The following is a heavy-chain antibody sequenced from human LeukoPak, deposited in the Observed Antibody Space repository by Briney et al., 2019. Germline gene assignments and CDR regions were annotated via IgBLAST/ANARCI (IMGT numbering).Heavy chain of an antibody. CDR2: ISAYNGNT. CDR1: GYTFTSYG. CDR3: ARDQFHRRTYYDYVWGMHY. V-gene: IGHV1-18*01. J-gene: IGHJ4*02. Sequence: GASVKVSCKASGYTFTSYGISWVRQAPGQGLEWMGWISAYNGNTNYAQKLQGRVTMTTDTSTSTAYMELRSLRSDDTAVYYCARDQFHRRTYYDYVWGMHYWGQGTLVTVSS. D-gene: IGHD3-16*01.